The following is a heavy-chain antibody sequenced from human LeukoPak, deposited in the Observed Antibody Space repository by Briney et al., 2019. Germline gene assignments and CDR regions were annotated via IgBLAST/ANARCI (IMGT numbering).Heavy chain of an antibody. CDR3: ASRGGTRLYYYYMDV. CDR1: GFTFSSYT. J-gene: IGHJ6*03. Sequence: GGSLRLSCAASGFTFSSYTMNWVRQAPGKGLEWVSSISSSSSYIYYADSVKGRFTISRDNAKNSLFLQMNSLRAEDTAVYYCASRGGTRLYYYYMDVWGKGTTVTVSS. CDR2: ISSSSSYI. D-gene: IGHD2-15*01. V-gene: IGHV3-21*01.